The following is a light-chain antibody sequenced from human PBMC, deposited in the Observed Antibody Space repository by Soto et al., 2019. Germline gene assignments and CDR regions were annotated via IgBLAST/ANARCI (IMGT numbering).Light chain of an antibody. V-gene: IGKV3-20*01. Sequence: VMTQSPASLSVYPGESSTLSCRASQSVSSNLSWYQQKPGQAPRLLIYGASSRATGIPDRFSGSGSGTDFTLTISRLEPEDFAVYYCQQYGSSPRTFGQGTKVDIK. CDR1: QSVSSN. CDR2: GAS. J-gene: IGKJ1*01. CDR3: QQYGSSPRT.